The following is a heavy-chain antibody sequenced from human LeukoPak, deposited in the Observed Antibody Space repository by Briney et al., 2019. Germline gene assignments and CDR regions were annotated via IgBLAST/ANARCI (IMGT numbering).Heavy chain of an antibody. CDR1: GFTFSSYA. CDR3: ARGVGGSRTPKRGYYMDV. D-gene: IGHD3-10*01. J-gene: IGHJ6*03. CDR2: IKQDGSEK. Sequence: PGGSLRLSCAASGFTFSSYAMSWVRQAPGKGLKWVANIKQDGSEKYYVDSVKGRFTISRDNAKNSLYLQMNSLRAEDTAVYYCARGVGGSRTPKRGYYMDVWGKGTTVTVSS. V-gene: IGHV3-7*01.